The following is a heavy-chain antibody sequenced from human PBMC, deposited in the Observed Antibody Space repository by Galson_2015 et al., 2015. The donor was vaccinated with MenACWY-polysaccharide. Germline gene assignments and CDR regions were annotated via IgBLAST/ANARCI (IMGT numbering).Heavy chain of an antibody. J-gene: IGHJ4*02. CDR1: GFSFSTYP. CDR2: ISSSSKII. CDR3: VRSAFFDY. V-gene: IGHV3-48*01. Sequence: SLRLSCAASGFSFSTYPMNWVRQAPGKGLEWVSHISSSSKIIYYADSVKGRFTISRDNVENSLYLQMNSLRAEDTALYYCVRSAFFDYWGQGNRVTVSS.